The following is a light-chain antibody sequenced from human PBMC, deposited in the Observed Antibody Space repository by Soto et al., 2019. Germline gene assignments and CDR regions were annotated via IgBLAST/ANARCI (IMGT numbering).Light chain of an antibody. V-gene: IGKV3-20*01. CDR1: QSVSSSY. CDR3: QHYGSSPLT. J-gene: IGKJ4*01. Sequence: EIVLTQSPGTLSLSPGERATLSCRANQSVSSSYLAWYQQKPGQAPRLLIYGASSRATGIPDRFSGSGSGTDFTLTISRLEPEYFAVYYCQHYGSSPLTFGGGTKVEIK. CDR2: GAS.